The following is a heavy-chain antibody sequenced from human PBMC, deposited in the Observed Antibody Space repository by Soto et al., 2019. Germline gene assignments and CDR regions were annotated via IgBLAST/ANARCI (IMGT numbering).Heavy chain of an antibody. CDR2: IYWDDDK. D-gene: IGHD2-15*01. J-gene: IGHJ4*02. V-gene: IGHV2-5*02. CDR1: CISLSTSGEV. CDR3: AHRRPSAAFDY. Sequence: LLYPAQTLPVTCTLACISLSTSGEVVGKIRQPPGKALEWLAVIYWDDDKRYNPSLKSRLTITKDTSKNQVVLTMTNMDPVDTATYHCAHRRPSAAFDYWGQGTLVTVSS.